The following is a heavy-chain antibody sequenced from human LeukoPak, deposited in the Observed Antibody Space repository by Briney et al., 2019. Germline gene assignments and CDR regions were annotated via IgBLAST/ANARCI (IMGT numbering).Heavy chain of an antibody. J-gene: IGHJ4*02. CDR2: ISYDGSNK. CDR1: GFTFSTYE. V-gene: IGHV3-30*18. CDR3: AKDLTAAGTGVVAVADTDY. D-gene: IGHD6-19*01. Sequence: GRSLRLSCAASGFTFSTYEMHWVRQAPGKGLEWVAVISYDGSNKYYADSVKGRFTISRDNSKNTLYLQMNSLRAEDTAVYYCAKDLTAAGTGVVAVADTDYWGQGTLVTVSS.